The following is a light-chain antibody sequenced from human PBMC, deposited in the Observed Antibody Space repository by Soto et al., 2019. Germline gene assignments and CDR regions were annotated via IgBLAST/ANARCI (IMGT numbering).Light chain of an antibody. CDR1: QSVSSY. V-gene: IGKV3-11*01. J-gene: IGKJ2*01. Sequence: EIVLTQSPATLSLSPGERATLSCRASQSVSSYLVWYQQKPGQAPRLLMYHPSKRANGIPARFSGSGSGTDFTLTISSLEPEDFATYYCQQYNSYSGYTFGQGTKLEIK. CDR2: HPS. CDR3: QQYNSYSGYT.